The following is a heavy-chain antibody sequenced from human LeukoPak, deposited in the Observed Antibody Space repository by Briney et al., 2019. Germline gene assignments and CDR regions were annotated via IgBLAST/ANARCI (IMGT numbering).Heavy chain of an antibody. J-gene: IGHJ4*02. Sequence: GESLKISCKGSGYSFTSYWIGWVRQMPGKGLEWMGIIYPGDSDTRYSPSFQGQVTISADKSISTAYLQWSSLKASGTAMYYCARQFSLYYDSSGYYSEDYWGQGTLVTVSS. D-gene: IGHD3-22*01. V-gene: IGHV5-51*01. CDR2: IYPGDSDT. CDR3: ARQFSLYYDSSGYYSEDY. CDR1: GYSFTSYW.